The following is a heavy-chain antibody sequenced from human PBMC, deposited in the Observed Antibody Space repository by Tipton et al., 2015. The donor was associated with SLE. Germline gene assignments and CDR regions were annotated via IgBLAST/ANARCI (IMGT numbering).Heavy chain of an antibody. J-gene: IGHJ5*02. D-gene: IGHD6-19*01. CDR2: IYYSGST. CDR1: GYSISSGYY. V-gene: IGHV4-38-2*02. CDR3: ARDEGREQWLSS. Sequence: LRLSCAVSGYSISSGYYWGWIRQPPGKGLEWIGSIYYSGSTYYNPSLKSRVTISVDTSKNQFSLKLSSVTAADTAVYYCARDEGREQWLSSWGQGTLVTVSS.